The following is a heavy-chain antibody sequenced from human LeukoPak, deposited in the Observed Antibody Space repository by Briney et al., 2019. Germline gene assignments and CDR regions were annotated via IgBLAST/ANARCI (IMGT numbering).Heavy chain of an antibody. J-gene: IGHJ4*02. CDR1: GFTFSSYG. CDR2: ISSSSSYI. CDR3: TPLLQVDY. D-gene: IGHD3-10*01. V-gene: IGHV3-21*01. Sequence: GGSLRLSCAASGFTFSSYGMHWVRQAPGKGLEWVSSISSSSSYIYYADSVKGRFTISRDNAKNSLYLQMNSLRAEDTAVYYCTPLLQVDYWGQGTLVTVSS.